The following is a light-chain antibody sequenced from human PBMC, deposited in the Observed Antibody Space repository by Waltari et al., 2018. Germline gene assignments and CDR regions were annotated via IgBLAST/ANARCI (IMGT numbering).Light chain of an antibody. CDR1: QAINGY. CDR2: GAS. CDR3: QQSYTTPLT. J-gene: IGKJ4*01. Sequence: DIQVTQSPSSLSAPVGDRVTITCRTSQAINGYLNWSQQKPGKAPKIRIYGASNWQSGVPSRFSGSGSGTDFTLTISSLQPEDFATYYCQQSYTTPLTFGGGTKVEIK. V-gene: IGKV1-39*01.